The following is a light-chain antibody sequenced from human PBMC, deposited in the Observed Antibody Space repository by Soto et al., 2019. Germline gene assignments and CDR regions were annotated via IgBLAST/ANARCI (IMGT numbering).Light chain of an antibody. CDR1: QSVSSSY. V-gene: IGKV3-20*01. Sequence: EIVLTQSPATLSLSPGERATLSCRASQSVSSSYLAWYQQKPGQSPRLLIYDISTRATGIPDRIRASGSGTDFTLTISRLEPEDSAVYYCQLYGDSPTFGGGTKVDNK. J-gene: IGKJ4*01. CDR2: DIS. CDR3: QLYGDSPT.